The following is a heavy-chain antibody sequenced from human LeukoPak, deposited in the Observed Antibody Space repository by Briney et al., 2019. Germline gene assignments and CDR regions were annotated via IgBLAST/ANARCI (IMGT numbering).Heavy chain of an antibody. D-gene: IGHD3-22*01. Sequence: QSGGSLRLSCAASGFTFSSYAMHWVRQAPGKGLEWVAVISYDGSNKYYADSVKGRFTISRDNSKNTLYLQMNSLRAEDTAVYYCARASLHYYYDSSGSFDYWGQGTLVTVSS. J-gene: IGHJ4*02. V-gene: IGHV3-30-3*01. CDR2: ISYDGSNK. CDR3: ARASLHYYYDSSGSFDY. CDR1: GFTFSSYA.